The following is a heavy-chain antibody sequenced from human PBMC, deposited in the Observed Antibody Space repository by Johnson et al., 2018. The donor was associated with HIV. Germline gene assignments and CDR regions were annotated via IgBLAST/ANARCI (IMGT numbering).Heavy chain of an antibody. J-gene: IGHJ3*02. CDR1: GFTFSSYG. CDR3: ARDNPSRMAAAFDI. D-gene: IGHD1-14*01. V-gene: IGHV3-30*19. CDR2: ISYDGSNK. Sequence: QVQLVESGGGVVQPGRSLRLSCAASGFTFSSYGMHWVRQAPGKGLEWVAVISYDGSNKYYADSVKGRFTISRDNSKNTLYLQMNSLRAEDTAVYYCARDNPSRMAAAFDIWGQGTMVTVSS.